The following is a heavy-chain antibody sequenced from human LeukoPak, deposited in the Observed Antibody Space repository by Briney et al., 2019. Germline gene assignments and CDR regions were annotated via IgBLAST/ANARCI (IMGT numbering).Heavy chain of an antibody. CDR1: GGSISSYY. CDR3: ARYDSSGYRWFDP. J-gene: IGHJ5*02. Sequence: SETLSLTCTVSGGSISSYYWSWIRQPPGKGLEWIGYIYYSGSTNYNPSLKSRVTISVDTSKNQFSLELSSVTAADTAVYYCARYDSSGYRWFDPWGQGTLVTVSS. D-gene: IGHD3-22*01. V-gene: IGHV4-59*08. CDR2: IYYSGST.